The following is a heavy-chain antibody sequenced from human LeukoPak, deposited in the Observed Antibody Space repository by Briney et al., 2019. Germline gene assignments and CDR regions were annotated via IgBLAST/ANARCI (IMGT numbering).Heavy chain of an antibody. D-gene: IGHD6-13*01. CDR3: ARDLQQLSLNAFDI. CDR2: ISSSSSYI. V-gene: IGHV3-21*01. J-gene: IGHJ3*02. CDR1: GFTFSSYA. Sequence: GGSLRLSCAASGFTFSSYAMSWVRQAPGKGLEWVSSISSSSSYIYFADSVKGRFTISRDNAKNSLYLQMNSLRAEDTAVYYCARDLQQLSLNAFDIWGQGTMVTVSS.